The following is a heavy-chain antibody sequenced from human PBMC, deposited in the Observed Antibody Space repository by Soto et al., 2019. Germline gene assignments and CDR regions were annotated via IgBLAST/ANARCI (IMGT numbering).Heavy chain of an antibody. D-gene: IGHD2-15*01. J-gene: IGHJ4*02. CDR2: ISGSGSST. CDR1: GFTFSSYS. V-gene: IGHV3-23*01. Sequence: GGSLRLSCAASGFTFSSYSMNWVRQAPGKGLEWISAISGSGSSTYYADSVKGRFTISRDNSKNTLFLQMNSLRAEDTAVYYCAKGSGGSRPYYFDYWGQGTLVTVSS. CDR3: AKGSGGSRPYYFDY.